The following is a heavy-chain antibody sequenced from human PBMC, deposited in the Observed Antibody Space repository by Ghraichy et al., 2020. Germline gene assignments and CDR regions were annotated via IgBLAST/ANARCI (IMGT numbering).Heavy chain of an antibody. Sequence: GGSLRLSCAASGSTFSTYWMSWVRQAPGKGLEWVANIKPDGSEEYYGDSVKGRFTISRDNGKNSLCLQMNSLRAEDTAVYYCARQTNIVVAEGFDIWGQGTRVTVSS. CDR3: ARQTNIVVAEGFDI. CDR2: IKPDGSEE. CDR1: GSTFSTYW. D-gene: IGHD2-2*01. J-gene: IGHJ3*02. V-gene: IGHV3-7*04.